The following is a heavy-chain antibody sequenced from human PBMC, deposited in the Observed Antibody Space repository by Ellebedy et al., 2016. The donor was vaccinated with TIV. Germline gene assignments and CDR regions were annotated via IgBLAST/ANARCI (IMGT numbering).Heavy chain of an antibody. CDR2: IIPIFGTA. CDR3: ARGPLYYYGMDV. V-gene: IGHV1-69*13. CDR1: GGTFSSYA. J-gene: IGHJ6*02. Sequence: SVKVSXXASGGTFSSYAISWVRQAPGQGLEWMGGIIPIFGTANYAQKFQGRVTITADESTSTAYMELSSLRSEDTAVYYCARGPLYYYGMDVWGQGTTVTVSS.